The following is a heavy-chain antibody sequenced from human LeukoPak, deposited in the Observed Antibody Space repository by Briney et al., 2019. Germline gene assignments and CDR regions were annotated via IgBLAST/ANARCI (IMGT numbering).Heavy chain of an antibody. CDR2: MNPNSGNT. J-gene: IGHJ5*02. CDR1: GYTFTSYD. V-gene: IGHV1-8*01. Sequence: GASVKVSCKASGYTFTSYDINWVRQATGQGLEWMGWMNPNSGNTGYAQKFQGRVTMTRNTSISTAYMELSSLRSEDTAVYYCARAQSYSGYDPAGWFDPWGQGTLVTVSS. D-gene: IGHD5-12*01. CDR3: ARAQSYSGYDPAGWFDP.